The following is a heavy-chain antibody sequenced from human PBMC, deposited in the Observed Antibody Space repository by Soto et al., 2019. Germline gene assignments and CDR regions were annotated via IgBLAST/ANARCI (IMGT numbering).Heavy chain of an antibody. CDR3: AKAPLGHCSGHRCYSLDY. J-gene: IGHJ4*02. CDR2: ISGSDDGT. CDR1: GFTFSIYA. V-gene: IGHV3-23*01. Sequence: PGGSLRLSCAASGFTFSIYAMSWVRQSPAKGLEWVSAISGSDDGTYHADSVKGRFTISRDNSKSTLYLQMNSLRVEDTAVYYCAKAPLGHCSGHRCYSLDYWGQGTLVTVSS. D-gene: IGHD2-15*01.